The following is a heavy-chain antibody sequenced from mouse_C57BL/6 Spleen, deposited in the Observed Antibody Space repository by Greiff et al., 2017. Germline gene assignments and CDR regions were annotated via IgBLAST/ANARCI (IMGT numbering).Heavy chain of an antibody. V-gene: IGHV1-54*01. CDR3: ARSGPDWYFDV. CDR1: GYAFTNYL. J-gene: IGHJ1*03. CDR2: INPGSGGT. Sequence: QVQLQQSGAELVRPGTSVKVSCKASGYAFTNYLLEWVKQRPGQGLEWIGVINPGSGGTNYNEKFKGKATLTADKSSSTAYMQLSSLTSEDSAVYFCARSGPDWYFDVWGTGTTVTVSS.